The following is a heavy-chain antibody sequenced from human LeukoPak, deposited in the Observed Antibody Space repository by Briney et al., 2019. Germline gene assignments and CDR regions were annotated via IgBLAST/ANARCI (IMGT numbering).Heavy chain of an antibody. CDR3: ARDLILYDSSGYYDY. Sequence: PSETLSLTCTVSGGSISSYYWSWIRQPPGKGLEWIGYIYYSGSTNYNPSLKSRVTISVDTSKNQFSLKLSSVTAADTAVYYCARDLILYDSSGYYDYWGQGTLVTVSS. V-gene: IGHV4-59*12. D-gene: IGHD3-22*01. CDR2: IYYSGST. CDR1: GGSISSYY. J-gene: IGHJ4*02.